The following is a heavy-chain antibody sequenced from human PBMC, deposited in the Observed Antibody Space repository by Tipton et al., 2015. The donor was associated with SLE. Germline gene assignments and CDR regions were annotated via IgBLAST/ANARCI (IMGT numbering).Heavy chain of an antibody. CDR2: IYATGIT. CDR1: GGSISSGSYY. J-gene: IGHJ4*02. V-gene: IGHV4-61*09. Sequence: TLSLTCTVSGGSISSGSYYWSWIRQPAGKGLEWIGHIYATGITNYNPSLKSRVTISVDTSKNQFSLKLSSVTAADTAVYYCARDKNGDYYDHWGQGTLVTVSS. D-gene: IGHD4-17*01. CDR3: ARDKNGDYYDH.